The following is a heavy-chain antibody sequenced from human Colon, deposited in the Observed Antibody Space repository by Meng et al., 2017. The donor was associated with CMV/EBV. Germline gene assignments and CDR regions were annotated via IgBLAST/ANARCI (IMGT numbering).Heavy chain of an antibody. V-gene: IGHV3-23*01. D-gene: IGHD2-2*03. CDR1: FSSYA. Sequence: FSSYAMSWVRQAPGKGLEWVSAISGSGGSTYYADSVKGRFTISRDNSKNTLYLQMNSLRAEDTAVYYCANVWPLDIVVVPAAPEYFQHWGQGTLVTVSS. J-gene: IGHJ1*01. CDR3: ANVWPLDIVVVPAAPEYFQH. CDR2: ISGSGGST.